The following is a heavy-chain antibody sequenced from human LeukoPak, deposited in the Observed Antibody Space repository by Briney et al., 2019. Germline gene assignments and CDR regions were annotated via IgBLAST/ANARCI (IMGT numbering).Heavy chain of an antibody. Sequence: SETLSLTCTVSGGSISSSSYYWGWIRQPPGKGLEWIGSIYYSGSTYYNPSLKSRVTISVDTSKNQFSLKLSSVTAADTAVYYCARVTYSSSLDFDYWGQGTLVTVSS. V-gene: IGHV4-39*07. CDR3: ARVTYSSSLDFDY. J-gene: IGHJ4*02. CDR1: GGSISSSSYY. D-gene: IGHD6-13*01. CDR2: IYYSGST.